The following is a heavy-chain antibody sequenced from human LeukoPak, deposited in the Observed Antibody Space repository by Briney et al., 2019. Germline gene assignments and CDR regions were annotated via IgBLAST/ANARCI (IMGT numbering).Heavy chain of an antibody. CDR1: GFIFSSYA. Sequence: GGSLRLSCAASGFIFSSYAMSWVRQAPGTGLEWVSVISGSGGSTYYTDSVKGRFTISRDNSESTLYLQMNSLRAEDTAVYYCAKEGGLFDSSGYSESWGQGTLVSVSS. D-gene: IGHD3-22*01. CDR3: AKEGGLFDSSGYSES. J-gene: IGHJ5*02. V-gene: IGHV3-23*01. CDR2: ISGSGGST.